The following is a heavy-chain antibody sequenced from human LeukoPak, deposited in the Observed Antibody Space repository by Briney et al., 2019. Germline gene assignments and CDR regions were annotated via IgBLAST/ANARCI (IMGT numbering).Heavy chain of an antibody. CDR1: GFTFNIYA. V-gene: IGHV3-23*01. Sequence: GGSLRPSCAASGFTFNIYAMNWVRQAPGKGLEWVSVISGSGDSTYYADSVKGRFTNSRDNSKNTLYLQMNSLRAEDTAVYYCAKTRAAMVTDYWGQGTLVTVSS. CDR2: ISGSGDST. CDR3: AKTRAAMVTDY. J-gene: IGHJ4*02. D-gene: IGHD5-18*01.